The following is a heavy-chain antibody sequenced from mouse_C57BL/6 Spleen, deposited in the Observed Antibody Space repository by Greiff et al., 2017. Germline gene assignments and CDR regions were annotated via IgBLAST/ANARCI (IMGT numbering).Heavy chain of an antibody. V-gene: IGHV1-78*01. Sequence: VQLVESDAELVKPGASVTISCTVSGYTFTDHTIHWMKQRPEQGLEWIGYIYPRDGSTKYTEQFKGKATLTADKSSSTAYMQLNSLTSEDSAVYYCARWYDGYFYAMDYWGQGTSVTVSS. CDR1: GYTFTDHT. J-gene: IGHJ4*01. CDR2: IYPRDGST. D-gene: IGHD2-3*01. CDR3: ARWYDGYFYAMDY.